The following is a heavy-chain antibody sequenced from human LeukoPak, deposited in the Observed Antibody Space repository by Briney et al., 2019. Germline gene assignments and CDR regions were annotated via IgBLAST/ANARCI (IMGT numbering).Heavy chain of an antibody. Sequence: GGSLRLSCAASVFTFSNARVSGVRHAPGGGREWVGRVKRKTDGGTTDYAAPVKGRFTIYRDDSKNTLYLQMNSLKSEDTAVYYCTRDDGYFDYWGQGTLVTVSS. J-gene: IGHJ4*02. CDR3: TRDDGYFDY. CDR1: VFTFSNAR. V-gene: IGHV3-15*01. CDR2: VKRKTDGGTT.